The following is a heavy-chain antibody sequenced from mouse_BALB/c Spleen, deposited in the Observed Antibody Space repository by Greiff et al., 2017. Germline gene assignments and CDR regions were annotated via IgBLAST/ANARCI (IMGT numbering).Heavy chain of an antibody. Sequence: QVQLQQPGAELVKPGASVKLSCTASGYTFTSYWMHWVQQRPGQGLEWIGEINPSNGRTNYNEKFKSKATLTVDKSSSTAYMQLSSLTSEDSAVFYGARGGSTRITTAGRSYWYFDVWGAGTTVTVSS. D-gene: IGHD2-4*01. CDR1: GYTFTSYW. CDR3: ARGGSTRITTAGRSYWYFDV. V-gene: IGHV1S81*02. J-gene: IGHJ1*01. CDR2: INPSNGRT.